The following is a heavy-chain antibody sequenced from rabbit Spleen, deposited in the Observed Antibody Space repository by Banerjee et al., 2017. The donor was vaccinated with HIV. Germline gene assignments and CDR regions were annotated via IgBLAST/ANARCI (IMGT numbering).Heavy chain of an antibody. Sequence: QEQLVESGGGLVQPEGSLTLTCKGFGFDFSSGYDMCWVRQAPGKGLEWVGCIYTGDGNTYYASWAKGRFTISKTSSTVDLKMTSLTAADTATYFCARAIVPWLGLTRLDLWGPGTLVTVS. J-gene: IGHJ3*01. D-gene: IGHD4-1*01. CDR1: GFDFSSGYD. V-gene: IGHV1S45*01. CDR3: ARAIVPWLGLTRLDL. CDR2: IYTGDGNT.